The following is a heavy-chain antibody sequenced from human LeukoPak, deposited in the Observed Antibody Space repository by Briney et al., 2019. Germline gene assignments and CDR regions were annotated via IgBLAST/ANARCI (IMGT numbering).Heavy chain of an antibody. CDR1: GFPFINAW. Sequence: GSLRLSSAASGFPFINAWMSWVRQAPGKGLEWVSTIDSVRNTHYAHSVKGRFTISRDNSKNTVHLQMNSLRAEDTAVYYCAKRLSASDWFEVDYWGQGTLVTVSS. D-gene: IGHD3-9*01. V-gene: IGHV3-23*01. CDR3: AKRLSASDWFEVDY. CDR2: IDSVRNT. J-gene: IGHJ4*02.